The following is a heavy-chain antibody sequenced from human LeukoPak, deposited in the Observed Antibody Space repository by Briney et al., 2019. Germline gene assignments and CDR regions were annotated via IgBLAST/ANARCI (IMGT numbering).Heavy chain of an antibody. J-gene: IGHJ3*02. V-gene: IGHV4-59*01. CDR2: IYYSGST. CDR3: ARTVQSSGWFPDAFDT. D-gene: IGHD6-19*01. Sequence: SETLSLTCTVSGGSISSYYWSWIRQPPGKGLEWIGYIYYSGSTNYNPSLKSRVTISVDTSKNQFSLKLSSVTAADTAVYYCARTVQSSGWFPDAFDTWGQGTMVTVSS. CDR1: GGSISSYY.